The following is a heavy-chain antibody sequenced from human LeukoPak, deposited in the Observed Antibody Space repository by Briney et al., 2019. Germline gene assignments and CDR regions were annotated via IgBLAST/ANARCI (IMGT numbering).Heavy chain of an antibody. CDR3: ARDGRLCSGGSCYHYDAFDI. Sequence: PGRSLRLSCAASGFTFSSYAMHWVRQAPGKGLEWVAVISYDGSNKYYADSVKGRFTISRDNSKNTLYLQMNSLRAEDTAVYYCARDGRLCSGGSCYHYDAFDIWGQGTMVTVSS. J-gene: IGHJ3*02. V-gene: IGHV3-30*04. CDR1: GFTFSSYA. CDR2: ISYDGSNK. D-gene: IGHD2-15*01.